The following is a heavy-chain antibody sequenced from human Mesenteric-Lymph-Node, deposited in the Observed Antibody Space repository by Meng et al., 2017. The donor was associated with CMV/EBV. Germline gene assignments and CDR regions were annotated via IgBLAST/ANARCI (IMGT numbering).Heavy chain of an antibody. CDR3: STVFRNYSYYAMDV. Sequence: GESLKISCAASGLTFKNAWMSWVRQAPGKGLEWVGRIRSKADGGTTDYAAPMKGRITISRDDSKNTLYLQVNSLKTEDTAVYYCSTVFRNYSYYAMDVWGQGTTVTVSS. J-gene: IGHJ6*02. V-gene: IGHV3-15*01. CDR2: IRSKADGGTT. CDR1: GLTFKNAW.